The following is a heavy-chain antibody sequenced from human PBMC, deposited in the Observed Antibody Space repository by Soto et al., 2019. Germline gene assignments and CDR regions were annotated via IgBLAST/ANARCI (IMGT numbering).Heavy chain of an antibody. J-gene: IGHJ4*02. D-gene: IGHD3-10*01. CDR3: AREVSSFGSNHFDS. CDR2: LYYTGTT. Sequence: SETLSLTCSVSGTSIRGYYWTWIRQPPGKGLEWIGYLYYTGTTKYTPSLKSRVTISVDTSKNPFSLRLNSVTAADTAVYYCAREVSSFGSNHFDSWGQGALVTVT. CDR1: GTSIRGYY. V-gene: IGHV4-59*01.